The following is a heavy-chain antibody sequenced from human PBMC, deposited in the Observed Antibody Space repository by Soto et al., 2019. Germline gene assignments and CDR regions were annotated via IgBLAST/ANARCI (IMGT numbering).Heavy chain of an antibody. J-gene: IGHJ1*01. CDR1: GFTFSSYG. D-gene: IGHD1-26*01. CDR3: ASRVPDGTYGAPYCQH. Sequence: QVQLVESGGGVVQPGRSLRLSCAVSGFTFSSYGMHWVRQAPGEGLEWVAVISSDGSKKYYADSVKGRFTISRDNSKNSLYLQMNSLRAEDTAVYYCASRVPDGTYGAPYCQHWRQGTLITVSS. CDR2: ISSDGSKK. V-gene: IGHV3-30*03.